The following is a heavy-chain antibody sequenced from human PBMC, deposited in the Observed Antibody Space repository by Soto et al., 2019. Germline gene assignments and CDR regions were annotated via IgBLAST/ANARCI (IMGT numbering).Heavy chain of an antibody. J-gene: IGHJ2*01. V-gene: IGHV3-48*02. CDR3: ARDSASYSSSSGSYWYFDL. Sequence: EVQLVESGGGLVQPGGSLRLSCVASGFTFSSYSMNWVRQAPGKGLEWLSYISSGSATIYYADSVKGRFTISRDNVKNSLYRQMNSLRDDDTAVYYCARDSASYSSSSGSYWYFDLWGRGTLVTVSS. CDR1: GFTFSSYS. D-gene: IGHD6-6*01. CDR2: ISSGSATI.